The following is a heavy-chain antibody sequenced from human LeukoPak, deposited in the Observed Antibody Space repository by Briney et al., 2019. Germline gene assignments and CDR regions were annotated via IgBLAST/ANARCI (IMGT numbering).Heavy chain of an antibody. CDR2: ISSYSTYM. V-gene: IGHV3-21*04. Sequence: GGSLRLSCAASGFTFTIYSMNWVRQAPGKGLEWVSSISSYSTYMSYADSVKGRFTISRDNAKNSLYLQMNSLRAEDTALYYCAKGAASGWYYLDCWGQGTLVTVSS. CDR3: AKGAASGWYYLDC. CDR1: GFTFTIYS. J-gene: IGHJ4*02. D-gene: IGHD6-19*01.